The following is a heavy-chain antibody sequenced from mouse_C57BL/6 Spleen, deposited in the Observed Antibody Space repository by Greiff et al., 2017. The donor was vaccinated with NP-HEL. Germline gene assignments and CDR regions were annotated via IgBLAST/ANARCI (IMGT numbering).Heavy chain of an antibody. CDR2: IYPGSGST. Sequence: QVHVKQPGAELVKPGASVKMSCKASGYTFTSYWITWVKQRPGQGLEWIGDIYPGSGSTNYNEKFKSKATLTVDTSSSTAYMQLSSLTSEDSAVYYCARAPTVDYFDYWGQGTTLTVSS. V-gene: IGHV1-55*01. D-gene: IGHD1-1*01. CDR1: GYTFTSYW. CDR3: ARAPTVDYFDY. J-gene: IGHJ2*01.